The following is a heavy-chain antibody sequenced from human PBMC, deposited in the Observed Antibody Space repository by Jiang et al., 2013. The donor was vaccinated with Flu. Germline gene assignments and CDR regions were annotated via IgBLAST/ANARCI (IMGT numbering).Heavy chain of an antibody. D-gene: IGHD2-21*02. CDR3: ARHGRDCGGDCYSEYYYYGMDV. J-gene: IGHJ6*02. V-gene: IGHV5-51*01. CDR2: IYPGDSDT. Sequence: RPGKGTWSGWGVIYPGDSDTRYSPSFQGQVTISADKSISTAYLQWSSLKASDTAMYYCARHGRDCGGDCYSEYYYYGMDVWGQGTTVTVSS.